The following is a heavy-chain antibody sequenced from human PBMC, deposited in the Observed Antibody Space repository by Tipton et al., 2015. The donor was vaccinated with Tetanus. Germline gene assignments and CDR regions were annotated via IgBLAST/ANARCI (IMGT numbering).Heavy chain of an antibody. Sequence: QSGPEVKKPGSSVKVSCKASGGTFSSYAISWVRQAPGQGLEWMGGIIPIFGTANYAQKFQGRVTITADKSTSTAYMELSSLRSGGTAVYYCAREGIAVAGACDYWGQGTLVTVSS. J-gene: IGHJ4*02. V-gene: IGHV1-69*06. CDR2: IIPIFGTA. CDR3: AREGIAVAGACDY. CDR1: GGTFSSYA. D-gene: IGHD6-19*01.